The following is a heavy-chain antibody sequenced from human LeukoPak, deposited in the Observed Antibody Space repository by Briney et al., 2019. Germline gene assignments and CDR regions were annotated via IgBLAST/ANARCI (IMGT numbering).Heavy chain of an antibody. CDR2: IYYSGST. CDR1: GGSISSSSYY. V-gene: IGHV4-39*07. D-gene: IGHD2-15*01. Sequence: SETLSLTCTVSGGSISSSSYYWGWIRQPPGKGLEWIGSIYYSGSTYYNPSLKSRVTISQDTSTNQFSLKLNSVTAADTAVYYCSRGLSDVYWGQGTLVTVSS. J-gene: IGHJ4*02. CDR3: SRGLSDVY.